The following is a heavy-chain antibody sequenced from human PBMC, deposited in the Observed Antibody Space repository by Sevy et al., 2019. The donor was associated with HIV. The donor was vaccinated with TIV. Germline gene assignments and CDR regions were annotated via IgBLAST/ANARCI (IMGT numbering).Heavy chain of an antibody. CDR3: AKDFTGYNGMDV. J-gene: IGHJ6*02. D-gene: IGHD3-9*01. V-gene: IGHV3-30*18. CDR1: GIIFTTSG. Sequence: GGSLRLSCAVSGIIFTTSGMHWVRQAPGKGLEWVAVISYDGRNKFYGDSVKGRVTISRDNSKNLLFLQMNSLRAEDTAVYYCAKDFTGYNGMDVWGQGTMVTVSS. CDR2: ISYDGRNK.